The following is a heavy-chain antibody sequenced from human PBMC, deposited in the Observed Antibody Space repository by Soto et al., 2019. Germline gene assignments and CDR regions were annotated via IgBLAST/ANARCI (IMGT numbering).Heavy chain of an antibody. D-gene: IGHD6-13*01. J-gene: IGHJ4*02. V-gene: IGHV1-24*01. CDR2: FDPEDGET. CDR3: ATPRGYSSSWYFGSTPTLDY. Sequence: ASVKVSCKVSGYTLTELSMHWVRQAPGKGLEWMGGFDPEDGETIYAQKFQGRVTMTEDTSTDTAYMELSSLRSEDTAVYYCATPRGYSSSWYFGSTPTLDYWGQGTLVTVSS. CDR1: GYTLTELS.